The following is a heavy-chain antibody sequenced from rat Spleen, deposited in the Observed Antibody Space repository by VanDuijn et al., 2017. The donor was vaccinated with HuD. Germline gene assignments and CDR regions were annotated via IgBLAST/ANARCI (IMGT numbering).Heavy chain of an antibody. V-gene: IGHV5-25*01. CDR1: GFTFSNYG. J-gene: IGHJ2*01. Sequence: EVQLVESGGGLVQPGRSMKLSCAASGFTFSNYGLAWVRQAPKKGLEWVASITNSGGSTYYRDSVKGRFTISRDNAKSTLYLQMDSLRSEDTATYYCARRGGHTMGITHYFDYWGQGVMVTVSS. CDR3: ARRGGHTMGITHYFDY. CDR2: ITNSGGST. D-gene: IGHD1-9*01.